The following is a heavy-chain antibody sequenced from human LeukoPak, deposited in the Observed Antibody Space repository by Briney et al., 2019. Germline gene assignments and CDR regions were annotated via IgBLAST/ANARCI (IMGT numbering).Heavy chain of an antibody. CDR3: ARDSGDSSGYYPGY. D-gene: IGHD3-22*01. CDR1: GFAFSTQG. J-gene: IGHJ4*02. Sequence: GGSLRLSCATSGFAFSTQGMHWVRQAPGKGLEWVAAIWDDGNNKYYVDSVKGRFTISRDNSKNTVYLQMNSLRVEDTAVYYCARDSGDSSGYYPGYWGQGTLVTVSS. V-gene: IGHV3-33*01. CDR2: IWDDGNNK.